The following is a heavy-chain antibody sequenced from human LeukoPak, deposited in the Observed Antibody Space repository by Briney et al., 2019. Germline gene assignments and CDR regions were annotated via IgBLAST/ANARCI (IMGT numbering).Heavy chain of an antibody. CDR3: ARGTRTAAAGTSYYMDV. D-gene: IGHD6-13*01. J-gene: IGHJ6*03. CDR2: IIPIFGTA. CDR1: GGTFSSYA. Sequence: SVKVSCKASGGTFSSYAISWVRQAPGQGLEWMGGIIPIFGTANYAQKFQGRVTITADESTSTAYMELSSLRSEDTAVYYCARGTRTAAAGTSYYMDVWGKGTTVTISS. V-gene: IGHV1-69*13.